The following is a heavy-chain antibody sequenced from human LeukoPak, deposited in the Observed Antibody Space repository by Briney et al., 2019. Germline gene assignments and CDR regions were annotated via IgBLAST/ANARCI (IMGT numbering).Heavy chain of an antibody. Sequence: GTSLRLSCEVSGFTISDHGMHWVRQAPGKGLVWVSRINSDGSSTSYADSVKGRFTISRDNAKNTLYLQMNSLRAEDTAVYYCARGYGSSRGWYWGQGTLVTVSS. J-gene: IGHJ4*02. V-gene: IGHV3-74*01. D-gene: IGHD6-6*01. CDR2: INSDGSST. CDR1: GFTISDHG. CDR3: ARGYGSSRGWY.